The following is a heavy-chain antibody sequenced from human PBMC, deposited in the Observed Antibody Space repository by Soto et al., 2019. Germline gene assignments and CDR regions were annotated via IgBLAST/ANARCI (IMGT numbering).Heavy chain of an antibody. CDR3: AKEGYDILTGYPYYYGMDV. CDR1: GFTFSSYA. D-gene: IGHD3-9*01. V-gene: IGHV3-23*01. CDR2: ISGSGGST. J-gene: IGHJ6*02. Sequence: EVQLLESGGGLVQPGGSLRLSCAASGFTFSSYAMSWVRQAPGKGLEWVSAISGSGGSTYYADSVKGRFTISRDNSKNTLYLQMNGLRAEDTAVYYCAKEGYDILTGYPYYYGMDVWGQGTTVTVSS.